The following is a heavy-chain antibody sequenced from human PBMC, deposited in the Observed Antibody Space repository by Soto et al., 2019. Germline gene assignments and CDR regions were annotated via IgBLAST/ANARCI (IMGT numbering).Heavy chain of an antibody. CDR1: GGSISSSNW. CDR3: ASVRGGYSYAMGV. D-gene: IGHD3-10*02. J-gene: IGHJ6*02. Sequence: PSETLSLTCAVSGGSISSSNWWSWVRQPPGKGLEWIGEIYHSGSTNYNPSLKSRVTISVDKSKNQFSLRLSSVTAADTAVYYCASVRGGYSYAMGVWGQGPTVTV. V-gene: IGHV4-4*02. CDR2: IYHSGST.